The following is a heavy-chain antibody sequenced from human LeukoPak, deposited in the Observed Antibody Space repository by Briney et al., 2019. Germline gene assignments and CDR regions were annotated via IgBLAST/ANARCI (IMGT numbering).Heavy chain of an antibody. J-gene: IGHJ3*02. V-gene: IGHV4-59*01. D-gene: IGHD3-3*01. CDR2: IYYSGGT. CDR3: ARTYYDFWSGSLHAFDI. Sequence: PSETLPLTCTVSGGSISSYYWSWIRQPPGKGLEWIGYIYYSGGTNYNPSLKSRVTISVDTSKNQFSLKLSSVTAADTAVYYCARTYYDFWSGSLHAFDIWGQGTMVTVSS. CDR1: GGSISSYY.